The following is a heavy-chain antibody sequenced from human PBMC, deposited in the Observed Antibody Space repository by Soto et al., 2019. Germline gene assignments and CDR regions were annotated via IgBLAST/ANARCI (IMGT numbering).Heavy chain of an antibody. V-gene: IGHV4-39*01. D-gene: IGHD6-13*01. J-gene: IGHJ4*02. CDR2: IYFSGST. Sequence: SDTLSLTSSVSGGSISSRESYWGWIRQPPGKGLEWIGTIYFSGSTYYNPSLKSRVTMSVDTSKNQFSLKLSSVTAADTAVYYCARHWGRGAAGTCYNWGQGTLVTVS. CDR1: GGSISSRESY. CDR3: ARHWGRGAAGTCYN.